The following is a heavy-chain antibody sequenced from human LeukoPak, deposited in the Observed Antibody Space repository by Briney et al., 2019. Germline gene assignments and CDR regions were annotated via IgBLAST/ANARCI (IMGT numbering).Heavy chain of an antibody. V-gene: IGHV3-33*01. D-gene: IGHD3-22*01. Sequence: GGSLRLSCAASGFTFSSYGMHWVRQAPGKGLEWVAVIWYDGSNKYYADSVKGRFTISRDNSKNTLYLRMNSLRAEDTAVYYCARDLRPYYYDSSGYYPLGYWGQGTLVTVSS. CDR3: ARDLRPYYYDSSGYYPLGY. J-gene: IGHJ4*02. CDR2: IWYDGSNK. CDR1: GFTFSSYG.